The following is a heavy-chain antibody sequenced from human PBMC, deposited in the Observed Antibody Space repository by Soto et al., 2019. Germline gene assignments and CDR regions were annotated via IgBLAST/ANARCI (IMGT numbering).Heavy chain of an antibody. CDR3: ARAVGCSSTSCYEGSYNWFDP. D-gene: IGHD2-2*01. CDR1: GFTFSSYW. Sequence: PGGSLRLSCTASGFTFSSYWMYWVRQAPGKGLVWVSRINSDGSSTSYADSVKGRFTISRDNAKNTLYLQMNSLRAEDTAVYYCARAVGCSSTSCYEGSYNWFDPWGQGTLVTVSS. CDR2: INSDGSST. J-gene: IGHJ5*02. V-gene: IGHV3-74*01.